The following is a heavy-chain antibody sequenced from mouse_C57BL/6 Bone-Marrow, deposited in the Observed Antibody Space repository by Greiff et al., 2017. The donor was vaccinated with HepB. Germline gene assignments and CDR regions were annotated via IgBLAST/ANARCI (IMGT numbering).Heavy chain of an antibody. CDR2: INPNNGGT. J-gene: IGHJ2*01. Sequence: EVQLQQSGPELVKPGASVKISCKASGYTFTDYYMNWVKQSHGKSLEWIGDINPNNGGTSYNQKFKGKATLTVDKSSSTAYMELRSLTSEDSAVYYCARSYDYDDGYYFDYWGQGTTLTVSS. D-gene: IGHD2-4*01. CDR1: GYTFTDYY. CDR3: ARSYDYDDGYYFDY. V-gene: IGHV1-26*01.